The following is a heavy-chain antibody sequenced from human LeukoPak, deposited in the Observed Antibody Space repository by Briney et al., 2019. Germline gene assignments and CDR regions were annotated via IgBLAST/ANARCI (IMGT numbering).Heavy chain of an antibody. Sequence: PGGSLRLSCAASGFTFSSYWMSWVRQAPGKGLEWVANIKQDGSEKYYVDSVKGRFTISRDNAKNSLYLQMNSLRAEDTAVYYCARDIVGATGYAFDIWGQGTMVTVSS. D-gene: IGHD1-26*01. V-gene: IGHV3-7*01. CDR3: ARDIVGATGYAFDI. J-gene: IGHJ3*02. CDR1: GFTFSSYW. CDR2: IKQDGSEK.